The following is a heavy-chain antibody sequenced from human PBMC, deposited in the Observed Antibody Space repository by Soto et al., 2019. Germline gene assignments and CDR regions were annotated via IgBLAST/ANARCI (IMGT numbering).Heavy chain of an antibody. CDR1: GFTFSSYG. J-gene: IGHJ4*02. CDR2: SSATGSGT. Sequence: PGGSLRLSCAVSGFTFSSYGMTWVRQAPGKGLEWISFSSATGSGTYYADAVKGRFTISRDNSKNTLYLQMTSLRADDTAVYYCAKDRRAGGNYGFYSDFWGQGALVTVYS. V-gene: IGHV3-23*01. CDR3: AKDRRAGGNYGFYSDF. D-gene: IGHD1-7*01.